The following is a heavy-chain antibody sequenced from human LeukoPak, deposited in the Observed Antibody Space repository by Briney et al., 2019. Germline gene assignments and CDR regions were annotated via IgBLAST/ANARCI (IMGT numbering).Heavy chain of an antibody. CDR1: GFTFSSYG. D-gene: IGHD3-16*01. CDR2: IWYDGSNK. Sequence: GGSLRLSCAASGFTFSSYGMHWVRQAPGKGLEWVAVIWYDGSNKYYADSVKGRFTISRDNSKNTLYLQMNSLRAEDTAVYYCARMGRDYYYYYGMDVWGQGTTVTVSS. J-gene: IGHJ6*02. V-gene: IGHV3-33*01. CDR3: ARMGRDYYYYYGMDV.